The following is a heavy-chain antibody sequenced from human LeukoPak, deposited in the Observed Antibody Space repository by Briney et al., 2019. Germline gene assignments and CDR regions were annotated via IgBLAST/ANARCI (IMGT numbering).Heavy chain of an antibody. Sequence: ASVKVSCKASGGTFSSYAISWVRQAPGQGLEWMGGIIPIFGTANYAQKFQGRVTITTDESTSTAYMELSSLRSEDTAVYYCARDGRGITIFGVAIRDWGQGTLVTVSS. J-gene: IGHJ4*02. CDR1: GGTFSSYA. CDR2: IIPIFGTA. V-gene: IGHV1-69*05. CDR3: ARDGRGITIFGVAIRD. D-gene: IGHD3-3*01.